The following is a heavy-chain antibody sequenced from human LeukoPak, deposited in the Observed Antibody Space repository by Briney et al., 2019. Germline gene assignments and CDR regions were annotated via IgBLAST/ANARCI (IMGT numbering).Heavy chain of an antibody. V-gene: IGHV1-2*02. J-gene: IGHJ4*02. D-gene: IGHD3-10*01. CDR1: GYTFTGYY. CDR2: INPNSGGT. Sequence: ASVKVSCKASGYTFTGYYIHWVRQAPGEGLEWMGWINPNSGGTNYAQKFQGRVTMTSDTSISTAYMELSGLRYDDTAVYYCATTQYYYGSTGSYYDYWGQGTLATVSS. CDR3: ATTQYYYGSTGSYYDY.